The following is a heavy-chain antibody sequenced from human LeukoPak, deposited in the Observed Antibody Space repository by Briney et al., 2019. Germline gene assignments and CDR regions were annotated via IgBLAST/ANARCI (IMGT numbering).Heavy chain of an antibody. J-gene: IGHJ6*03. CDR1: GYTFTGYY. V-gene: IGHV1-2*02. Sequence: GASVKVSCKASGYTFTGYYMHWVRQAPGQGLEWMGWINPNSGGTNYAQKFQGRVTMTRDTSISTAYMELSRLRSDDTAVYYCARDLRPKPYYYYYMDVWGKGTTVTVSS. CDR2: INPNSGGT. CDR3: ARDLRPKPYYYYYMDV. D-gene: IGHD6-6*01.